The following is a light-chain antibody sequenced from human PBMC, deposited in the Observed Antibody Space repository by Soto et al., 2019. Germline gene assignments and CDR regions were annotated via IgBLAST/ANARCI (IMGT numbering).Light chain of an antibody. CDR2: DAS. CDR3: QQRSSWIT. Sequence: VLTQSPATLSLSPGDRAALSCRASQSVSSYLAWYQQKPGQAPRLLIYDASNRATGIPARFSGSGSGTDFTLSISSLEPEDFAVYYCQQRSSWITFGQGTRLEIK. J-gene: IGKJ5*01. CDR1: QSVSSY. V-gene: IGKV3-11*01.